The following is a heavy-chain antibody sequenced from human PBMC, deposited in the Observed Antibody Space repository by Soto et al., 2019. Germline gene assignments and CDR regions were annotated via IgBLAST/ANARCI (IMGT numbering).Heavy chain of an antibody. CDR3: ARDYSSYGPFDY. CDR2: ISKSGTTT. D-gene: IGHD5-18*01. J-gene: IGHJ4*02. CDR1: GFTFSSYG. Sequence: GGSLRLSCVASGFTFSSYGMNWVRQGPGKGLEWLSSISKSGTTTYYADSVKGRFTISRDNAKNSLYLQMNSLRDEDMAVYYCARDYSSYGPFDYWGQGTLVTVSS. V-gene: IGHV3-48*02.